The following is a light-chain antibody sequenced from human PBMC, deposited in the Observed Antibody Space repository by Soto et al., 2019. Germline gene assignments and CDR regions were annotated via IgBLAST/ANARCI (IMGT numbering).Light chain of an antibody. CDR2: GAS. CDR3: QQYGSSPLT. J-gene: IGKJ4*01. CDR1: QSVSSN. V-gene: IGKV3D-15*02. Sequence: IMMKQSPATLSVTQGERATLSCRASQSVSSNLAWYQQKPGQAPRLLIYGASTRATGIPARFSGSGSGTEFTLTISRLEPEDFAVYYCQQYGSSPLTFGGVT.